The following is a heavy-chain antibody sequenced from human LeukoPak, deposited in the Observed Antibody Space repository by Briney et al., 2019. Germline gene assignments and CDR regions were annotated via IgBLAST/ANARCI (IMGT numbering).Heavy chain of an antibody. V-gene: IGHV4-59*01. CDR2: IYYSGST. CDR1: GGSISSYY. Sequence: PSETLSLICTVSGGSISSYYWNWIREPPGKGLEWIGYIYYSGSTNYNPSLKSRVTISVDTSKNQFSLKLSSVTAADTAVYYCARGRSYYDYWGQGTLVTVSS. CDR3: ARGRSYYDY. J-gene: IGHJ4*02.